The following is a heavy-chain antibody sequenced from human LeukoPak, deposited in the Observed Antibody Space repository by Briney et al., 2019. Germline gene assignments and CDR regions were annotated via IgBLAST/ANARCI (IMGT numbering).Heavy chain of an antibody. D-gene: IGHD1-26*01. Sequence: SETLSLTCTVSGGSISSSSYYWGWIRQPPGKGREGIGSIYYSGSTYYNPSLKSRVTISVDTSKNQFSLKLSSVTAADTAVYYCARVVIGGGSYLYYYYYYMDVWGKGTTVTVSS. V-gene: IGHV4-39*07. CDR2: IYYSGST. CDR3: ARVVIGGGSYLYYYYYYMDV. J-gene: IGHJ6*03. CDR1: GGSISSSSYY.